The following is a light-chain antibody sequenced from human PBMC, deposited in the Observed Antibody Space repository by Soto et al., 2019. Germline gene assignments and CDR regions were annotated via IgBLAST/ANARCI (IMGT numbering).Light chain of an antibody. CDR2: DAS. CDR3: QQRTKWPSST. V-gene: IGKV3-11*01. J-gene: IGKJ5*01. CDR1: QSVSSY. Sequence: EIVLTQSPATLSLSPGERATLSCRASQSVSSYLAWYQQKPGQAPRLLIYDASNRATGIPARFSGSGSGTDFTLTISSLEPEDFAAYYCQQRTKWPSSTFGQGTRLEIK.